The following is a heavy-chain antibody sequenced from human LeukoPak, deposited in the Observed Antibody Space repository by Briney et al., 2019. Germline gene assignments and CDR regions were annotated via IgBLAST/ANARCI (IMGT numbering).Heavy chain of an antibody. D-gene: IGHD2-15*01. CDR3: ARHYCSGGSCYEIDY. CDR1: GYTFTSYG. Sequence: ASVKVSCKASGYTFTSYGISWVRQAPGQGLEWMGWISGNNGNTDYAQKLQGSVTMTTDTSTSTAYMELRSLRSDDTAVYYCARHYCSGGSCYEIDYWGQGTLVTVSS. V-gene: IGHV1-18*01. CDR2: ISGNNGNT. J-gene: IGHJ4*02.